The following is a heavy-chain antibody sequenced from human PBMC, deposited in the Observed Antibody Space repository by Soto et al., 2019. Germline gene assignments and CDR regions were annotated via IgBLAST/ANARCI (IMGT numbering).Heavy chain of an antibody. Sequence: QVQLQESGPGLVKPSQTLSLTCTVSGDSISSGGYYWSWIRQHPGKGLEWIAHIYYSGSTYYNPSLKCRVTISVDTSKNQFSLKLSSVTEADTAVYYCARSPHFDGYNDYWGQGTLVTVSS. CDR3: ARSPHFDGYNDY. D-gene: IGHD3-9*01. V-gene: IGHV4-31*03. J-gene: IGHJ4*02. CDR1: GDSISSGGYY. CDR2: IYYSGST.